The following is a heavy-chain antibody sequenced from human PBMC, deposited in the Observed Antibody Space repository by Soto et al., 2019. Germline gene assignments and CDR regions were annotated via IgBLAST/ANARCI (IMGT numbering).Heavy chain of an antibody. Sequence: PGGSLRLSCAASGFTFSSYGMHWVRQAPGKGLEWVAVISYDGSNKYYADSVKGRFTISRDNSKNTLYLQMNSLRAEDTAVYYCAKDWYSGYDPDLYYFDYWGQGT. CDR3: AKDWYSGYDPDLYYFDY. CDR2: ISYDGSNK. CDR1: GFTFSSYG. J-gene: IGHJ4*02. D-gene: IGHD5-12*01. V-gene: IGHV3-30*18.